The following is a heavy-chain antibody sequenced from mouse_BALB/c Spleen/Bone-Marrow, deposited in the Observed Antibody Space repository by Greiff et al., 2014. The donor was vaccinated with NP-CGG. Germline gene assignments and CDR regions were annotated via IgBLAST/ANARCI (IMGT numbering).Heavy chain of an antibody. CDR2: IDPSDSET. J-gene: IGHJ4*01. CDR3: ARALGDGYYYAMDY. V-gene: IGHV1-69*02. Sequence: VKLVESGAELVKPGAPVKLSCKASGYTFTSYWMNRVKQRPGRGLEWIGRIDPSDSETHYNQKFKDKATLTVDKFSSTAYIQLSSLTSEDSAVYYCARALGDGYYYAMDYWGQGTSVTVSS. D-gene: IGHD2-3*01. CDR1: GYTFTSYW.